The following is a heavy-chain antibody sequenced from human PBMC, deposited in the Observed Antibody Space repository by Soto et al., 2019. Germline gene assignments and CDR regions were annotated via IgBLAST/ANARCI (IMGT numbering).Heavy chain of an antibody. V-gene: IGHV1-3*01. CDR1: GYTFTSYA. CDR2: INAGNGNT. CDR3: ARAPYYYGSGSYYRNNWFDP. J-gene: IGHJ5*02. Sequence: GASVKVSCKASGYTFTSYAMHWVRQAPGQGLEWMGWINAGNGNTKYSQKFQGRVTITRDTSASTAYMELSSLRSEDTAVYYCARAPYYYGSGSYYRNNWFDPWGQGTLVTVSS. D-gene: IGHD3-10*01.